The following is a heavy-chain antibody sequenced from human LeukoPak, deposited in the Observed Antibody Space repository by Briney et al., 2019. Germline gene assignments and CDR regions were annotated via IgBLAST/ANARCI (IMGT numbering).Heavy chain of an antibody. Sequence: ASVKVSCKASGYTFTGYYMHWVRQAPGQGLEWMGWINPNSGGTNYAQKFQGWVTMTRDTSISTAYMELSRLRSDDTAVYYCARGAGADCSGGSCYSGPLDYWGQGTLVTVSS. J-gene: IGHJ4*02. CDR2: INPNSGGT. D-gene: IGHD2-15*01. CDR1: GYTFTGYY. V-gene: IGHV1-2*04. CDR3: ARGAGADCSGGSCYSGPLDY.